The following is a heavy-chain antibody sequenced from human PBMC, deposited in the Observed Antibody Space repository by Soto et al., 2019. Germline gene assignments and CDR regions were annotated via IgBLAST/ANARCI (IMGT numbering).Heavy chain of an antibody. V-gene: IGHV4-39*01. Sequence: SETLSLTCTVSGGSISSKSDYWGWIRQPPGKGLAWIGSFYFGGNTYSNPSLTSRVTLSLCSSENQFSPNLTSVTAADTAGYFCLRHNKGAVVSTWYDPSGQGMLATVSS. CDR1: GGSISSKSDY. J-gene: IGHJ5*02. D-gene: IGHD3-22*01. CDR3: LRHNKGAVVSTWYDP. CDR2: FYFGGNT.